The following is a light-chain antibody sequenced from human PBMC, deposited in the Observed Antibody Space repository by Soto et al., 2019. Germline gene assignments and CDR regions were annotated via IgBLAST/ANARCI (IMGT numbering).Light chain of an antibody. CDR2: DAS. V-gene: IGKV3-11*01. CDR3: QQRSNI. J-gene: IGKJ3*01. CDR1: ESTSGY. Sequence: EIVLTQSPATLSLSPGDTATLSCRASESTSGYLAWYQQKPGQAPRLLIYDASNRATGIPARFSGSGSGTDFTLTISSLEPEDFAVYYCQQRSNIFGPGTKVDTK.